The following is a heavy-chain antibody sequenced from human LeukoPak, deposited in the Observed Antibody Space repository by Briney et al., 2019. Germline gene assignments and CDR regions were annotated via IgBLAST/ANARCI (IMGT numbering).Heavy chain of an antibody. J-gene: IGHJ4*02. V-gene: IGHV1-18*04. D-gene: IGHD2-2*02. Sequence: ASVKVSCKASGYTFISYGISWVRQAPGQGLEWMGRISPNNGNTNDAQKFEGRVTMTTDTSTSTAYMEPRSLRSDDTAMYYCARLYTNYFDSWGQGTLVTVSS. CDR2: ISPNNGNT. CDR3: ARLYTNYFDS. CDR1: GYTFISYG.